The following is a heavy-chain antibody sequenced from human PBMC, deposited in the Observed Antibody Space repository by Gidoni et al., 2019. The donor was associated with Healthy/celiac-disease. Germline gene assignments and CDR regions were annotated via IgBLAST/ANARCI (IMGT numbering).Heavy chain of an antibody. V-gene: IGHV3-21*01. D-gene: IGHD4-17*01. CDR1: GATCSSSS. Sequence: EEQLVESGGGLVPRGGPLRLCCDASGATCSSSSRTWVRQAPGKGLEWVSSISSSCRYIYYTVSVEGRLTISSDNAKSSRYLQMTILRAEDTAGYYCARDLPWGHYGGLDAWGQGTLVTVSS. CDR3: ARDLPWGHYGGLDA. J-gene: IGHJ5*02. CDR2: ISSSCRYI.